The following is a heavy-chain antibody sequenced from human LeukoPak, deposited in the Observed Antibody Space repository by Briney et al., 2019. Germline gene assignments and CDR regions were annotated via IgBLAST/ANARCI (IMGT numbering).Heavy chain of an antibody. Sequence: SGPTLVNPTQTLTLTCTFSGFSLSTSGLGVGWIRQPPGKALEWLALIYWDDDKRYSPSLKSRLTITKDTSKNQVVLTMTNMDPVDTATYYCAHYPECGGDCYPGYFQHWGQGTLVTVSS. V-gene: IGHV2-5*02. CDR2: IYWDDDK. CDR1: GFSLSTSGLG. J-gene: IGHJ1*01. CDR3: AHYPECGGDCYPGYFQH. D-gene: IGHD2-21*02.